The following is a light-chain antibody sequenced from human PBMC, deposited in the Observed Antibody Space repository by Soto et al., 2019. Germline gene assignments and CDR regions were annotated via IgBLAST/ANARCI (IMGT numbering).Light chain of an antibody. CDR2: DVS. CDR3: SSFTISRNTVI. V-gene: IGLV2-14*01. J-gene: IGLJ2*01. Sequence: QSVLTQPASVSGSPGQSITISCTGTSSDVGAYKYVSWYQQHPGKAPKLMIYDVSNRPSGISNRFSGSKSGNTASLTISGLQAEDEADYYCSSFTISRNTVIFGGGTKLTVL. CDR1: SSDVGAYKY.